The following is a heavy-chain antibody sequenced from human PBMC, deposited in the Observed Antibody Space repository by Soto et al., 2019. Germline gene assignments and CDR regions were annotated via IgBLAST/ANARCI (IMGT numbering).Heavy chain of an antibody. Sequence: GGSLRLSCAASGFTFSSYGMHWVRQAPGKGLEWVAVIWYDGSNKYYADSVKGRFTISRDNSKNTLYLQMNSLRAEDTAVYYCARDRTRYCSGGSCPSYGMDVWGQGTTVTVSS. D-gene: IGHD2-15*01. CDR1: GFTFSSYG. CDR3: ARDRTRYCSGGSCPSYGMDV. CDR2: IWYDGSNK. V-gene: IGHV3-33*01. J-gene: IGHJ6*02.